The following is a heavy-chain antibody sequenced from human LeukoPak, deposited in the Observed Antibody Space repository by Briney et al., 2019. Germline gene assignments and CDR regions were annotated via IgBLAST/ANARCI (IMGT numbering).Heavy chain of an antibody. CDR3: TRDSGYHYDSSASENFDY. CDR1: GFTFSSYE. CDR2: ISSSGSTI. V-gene: IGHV3-48*03. D-gene: IGHD3-22*01. Sequence: GGSLRLSCAASGFTFSSYEMNWVRQAPGKGLEWVSYISSSGSTIYYADSVKGRFTISRDNAENSLYPQMNSLRAEDTAVYYCTRDSGYHYDSSASENFDYWGQGTLVTVSS. J-gene: IGHJ4*02.